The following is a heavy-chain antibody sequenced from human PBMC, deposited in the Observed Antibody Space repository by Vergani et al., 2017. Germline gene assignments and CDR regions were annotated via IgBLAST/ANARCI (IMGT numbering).Heavy chain of an antibody. CDR3: ARAAMVRGVRYYFDY. V-gene: IGHV3-30-3*01. CDR2: ISYDGSNK. D-gene: IGHD3-10*01. Sequence: VQLVESGGGLVQPGGSLRLSCAASGFTFSSYAMHWVRQAPGKGLEWVAVISYDGSNKYYADSVKGRFTISRDNSKNTLYLQMNSLRAEDTAVYYCARAAMVRGVRYYFDYWGQGTLVTVSS. J-gene: IGHJ4*02. CDR1: GFTFSSYA.